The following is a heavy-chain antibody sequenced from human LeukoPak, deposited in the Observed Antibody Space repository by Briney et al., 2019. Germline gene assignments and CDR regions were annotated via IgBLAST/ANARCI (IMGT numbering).Heavy chain of an antibody. CDR1: GGSISSGGYS. CDR3: ARVDHYYDSSGYSNWFDP. J-gene: IGHJ5*02. Sequence: PSETLSLTCAVSGGSISSGGYSWSWIRQPPGKGLEWIGYIYHSGSTYYNPSLKSRVTISVDRSKNQFSLKLSSVTAADTAVYYCARVDHYYDSSGYSNWFDPWGQGTLVTVSS. D-gene: IGHD3-22*01. CDR2: IYHSGST. V-gene: IGHV4-30-2*01.